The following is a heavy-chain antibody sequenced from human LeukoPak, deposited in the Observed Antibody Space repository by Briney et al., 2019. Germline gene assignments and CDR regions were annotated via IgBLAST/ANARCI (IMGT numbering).Heavy chain of an antibody. CDR3: AKDLLAGAGTPEAHDY. V-gene: IGHV3-23*01. D-gene: IGHD6-19*01. Sequence: GSLRLSCAASGFTFNNYVMSWVRQAPGKGLEWVSAISGSGDSTYYADSVKGRFTISRDNSKNTLYVQMSSLRAEDTAVYYCAKDLLAGAGTPEAHDYWGQGTLVTVSS. J-gene: IGHJ4*02. CDR2: ISGSGDST. CDR1: GFTFNNYV.